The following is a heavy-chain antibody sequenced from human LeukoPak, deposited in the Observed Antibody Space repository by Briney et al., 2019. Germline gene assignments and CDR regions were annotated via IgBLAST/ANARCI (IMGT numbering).Heavy chain of an antibody. Sequence: SETLSLTCTVSGGSISSYYWTWIRQPAGKGLEWIGRIYTSGSTNYNPSLKSRVTISVDTSKNQFSLKLSSVTAADTAVYYCARARNYDSSGFYYEGDAFDIWGQGTMVTVSS. CDR3: ARARNYDSSGFYYEGDAFDI. V-gene: IGHV4-4*07. CDR2: IYTSGST. J-gene: IGHJ3*02. CDR1: GGSISSYY. D-gene: IGHD3-22*01.